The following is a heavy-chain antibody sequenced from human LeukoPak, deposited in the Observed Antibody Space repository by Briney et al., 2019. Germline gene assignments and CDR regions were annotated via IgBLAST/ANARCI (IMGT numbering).Heavy chain of an antibody. CDR2: INPSGGSA. J-gene: IGHJ4*02. CDR3: ARARLGSSASADC. CDR1: GYTFTSYH. Sequence: GVSVKVSCKASGYTFTSYHMHWVREAPGQGLEWMGIINPSGGSATHAQKFQGRVTMTRDTSTSTVYMEVSSLRSEDTAVYYCARARLGSSASADCWGQGTLVTVSS. V-gene: IGHV1-46*01. D-gene: IGHD6-19*01.